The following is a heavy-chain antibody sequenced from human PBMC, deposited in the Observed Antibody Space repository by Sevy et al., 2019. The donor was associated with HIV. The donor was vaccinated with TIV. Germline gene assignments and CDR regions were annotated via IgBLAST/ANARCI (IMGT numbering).Heavy chain of an antibody. CDR2: MNPNSGGT. CDR3: ARLPSSYSGLYY. D-gene: IGHD6-19*01. J-gene: IGHJ4*02. CDR1: GYTFTGYY. V-gene: IGHV1-2*02. Sequence: ASVKVSCKASGYTFTGYYLHWVRQAPGLGLEWMGWMNPNSGGTNYAQKFQGRVTMTRDTSISTAYMELSRLTSDNTAVYYCARLPSSYSGLYYWGQGTLVTVSS.